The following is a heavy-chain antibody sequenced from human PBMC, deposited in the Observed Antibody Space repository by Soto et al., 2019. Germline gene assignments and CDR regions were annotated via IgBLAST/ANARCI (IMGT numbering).Heavy chain of an antibody. D-gene: IGHD3-22*01. V-gene: IGHV4-61*01. CDR3: ARVQGYPYEISGYFGRSYAFDI. CDR2: LYDRGST. CDR1: GGSVSSDSYY. J-gene: IGHJ3*02. Sequence: QVQVQESGPGLVKPSETLSLTCTVSGGSVSSDSYYWSWIRQPPGKGLEWIGYLYDRGSTNYNHSLKSRVTKSVETSKNQLSLKLASVTAADTAVYYCARVQGYPYEISGYFGRSYAFDIWGQGTMVTVSS.